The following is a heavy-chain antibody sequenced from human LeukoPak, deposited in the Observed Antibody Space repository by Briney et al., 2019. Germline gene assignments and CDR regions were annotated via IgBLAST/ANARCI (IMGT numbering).Heavy chain of an antibody. Sequence: SETLSLTCTVSGGSISSGSYYWSWIRQPAGKGLEWIGRIYTSGSTNYNPALKSRVTISVDTSKNQFSLKLSSVTAADTAVYSCASSLRYLPRLFDPWGQGTLVTVSS. CDR2: IYTSGST. J-gene: IGHJ5*02. D-gene: IGHD3-9*01. CDR1: GGSISSGSYY. V-gene: IGHV4-61*02. CDR3: ASSLRYLPRLFDP.